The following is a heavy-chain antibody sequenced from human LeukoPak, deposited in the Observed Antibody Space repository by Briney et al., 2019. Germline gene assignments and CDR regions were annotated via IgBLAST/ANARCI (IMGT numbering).Heavy chain of an antibody. CDR3: AKDYGTRYFDY. Sequence: GRSLRLSCAASGFTFSSYGMHWVRQAPGKGLEGVAVIWYDGSNKYYADSVKGRFTISRDNSKNTLYLQMNSLRAEDTAVYYCAKDYGTRYFDYWGQGTLVTVSS. J-gene: IGHJ4*02. CDR2: IWYDGSNK. CDR1: GFTFSSYG. D-gene: IGHD3-10*01. V-gene: IGHV3-33*06.